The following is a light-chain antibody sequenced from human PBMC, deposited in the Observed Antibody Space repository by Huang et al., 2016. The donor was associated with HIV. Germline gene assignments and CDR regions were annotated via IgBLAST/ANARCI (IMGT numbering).Light chain of an antibody. Sequence: DIVMTQSPDSLAVSLGERATINCKSSQTLLYSLDNKNYLAWYQQKPGQPPRLLIYWASTRASVFADRVSGSGSGTDFTLTISTLEAEDAAVYYCQQYYSEPTFFGGGTKVEIK. CDR2: WAS. CDR3: QQYYSEPTF. V-gene: IGKV4-1*01. J-gene: IGKJ4*01. CDR1: QTLLYSLDNKNY.